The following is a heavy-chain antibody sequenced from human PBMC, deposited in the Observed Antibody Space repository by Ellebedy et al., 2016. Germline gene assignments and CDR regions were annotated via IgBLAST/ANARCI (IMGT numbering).Heavy chain of an antibody. CDR3: ARGGLPYSNGWNRVDY. Sequence: GESLKISCAASGFAFGDYYMNWIRQVPGKGLEWISYISGRTDYTNYADSVRGRFTISRDNAKNSLYLQLNNLRAEDTALYYCARGGLPYSNGWNRVDYWGQGTLVTVSS. D-gene: IGHD6-19*01. J-gene: IGHJ4*02. CDR1: GFAFGDYY. V-gene: IGHV3-11*06. CDR2: ISGRTDYT.